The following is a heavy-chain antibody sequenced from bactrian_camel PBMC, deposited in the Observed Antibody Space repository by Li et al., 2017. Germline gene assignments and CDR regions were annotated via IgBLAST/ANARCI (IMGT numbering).Heavy chain of an antibody. D-gene: IGHD7*01. CDR2: LYIGVGTT. CDR3: AAGEWVAAPDRESEYNY. J-gene: IGHJ4*01. CDR1: GYTHTTNC. V-gene: IGHV3S40*01. Sequence: VQLVESGGGSVQAGGSLTLSCETSGYTHTTNCVGWFRQAPGKEREGVAVLYIGVGTTYYSDSVKGRFAISQDNAKHTVYLQMSSLKPEDTAMYYCAAGEWVAAPDRESEYNYWGQGTQVTVS.